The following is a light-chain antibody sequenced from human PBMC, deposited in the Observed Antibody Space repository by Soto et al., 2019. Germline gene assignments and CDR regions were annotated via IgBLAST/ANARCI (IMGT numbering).Light chain of an antibody. V-gene: IGLV1-40*01. CDR2: ANT. J-gene: IGLJ3*02. Sequence: QSVLTQPPSVSGAPGQRVTISCTGSSSNIGATYDVHWYQQLPGSAPKLLIYANTNRPSGVPDRFSGSKSGNTASLTISGLQAEDEADYYCSSYSTTTTPQWVFGGGTKLTVL. CDR3: SSYSTTTTPQWV. CDR1: SSNIGATYD.